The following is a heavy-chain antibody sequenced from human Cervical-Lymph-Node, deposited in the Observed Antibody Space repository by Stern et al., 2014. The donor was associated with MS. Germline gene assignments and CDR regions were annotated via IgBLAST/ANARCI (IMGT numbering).Heavy chain of an antibody. CDR1: GLSLSARRAG. J-gene: IGHJ2*01. Sequence: EESGPTLVKPTQTLTLTCTLSGLSLSARRAGAGWIRQPPGKALEWLALLFWNDDKRYSPCLQSRLSIAKDTSKNHVVRTMTNMDPVDSATYFCAYRRHYEWRGLGQSWYFDLWGRGTLVTVSS. CDR3: AYRRHYEWRGLGQSWYFDL. D-gene: IGHD3-3*01. CDR2: LFWNDDK. V-gene: IGHV2-5*01.